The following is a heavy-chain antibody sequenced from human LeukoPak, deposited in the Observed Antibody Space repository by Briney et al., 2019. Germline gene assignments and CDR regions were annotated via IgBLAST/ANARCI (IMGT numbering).Heavy chain of an antibody. D-gene: IGHD1-7*01. J-gene: IGHJ4*02. CDR1: GFTFSSYS. CDR3: ARGEEIVALGLRIDY. V-gene: IGHV3-48*04. CDR2: ISSSSSTI. Sequence: PGGSLRLSCAASGFTFSSYSMNWVRQAPGKGLEWVSYISSSSSTIYYADSVKGRFTISRDNAKNSLYLQMNSLRAEDTAVYYCARGEEIVALGLRIDYWGQGTLVTVSS.